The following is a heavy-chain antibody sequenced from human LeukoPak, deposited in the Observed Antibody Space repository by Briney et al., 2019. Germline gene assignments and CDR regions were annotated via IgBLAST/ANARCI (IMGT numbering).Heavy chain of an antibody. CDR3: ARDSRDNDCDDAVETGEDRHYGMDV. Sequence: GGSLRLSCTASGFIFTSYEINWVRQAAGKGLEWVSYIRTSGNTVDYADSVKDRFTNSRDNAKNSVYLQMNTLRAEDTAVYYCARDSRDNDCDDAVETGEDRHYGMDVWGRGTPVIVSS. CDR2: IRTSGNTV. J-gene: IGHJ6*02. CDR1: GFIFTSYE. D-gene: IGHD4-17*01. V-gene: IGHV3-48*03.